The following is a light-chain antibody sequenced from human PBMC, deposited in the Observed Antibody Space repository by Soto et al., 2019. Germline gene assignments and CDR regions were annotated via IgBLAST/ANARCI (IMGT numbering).Light chain of an antibody. V-gene: IGLV4-69*01. CDR2: LNSDGSH. J-gene: IGLJ2*01. Sequence: QSVLSQSPSASASLGASVKLTCTLSSGHNSYAIAWHQQQPEKGPRYLMKLNSDGSHTKGDGIPDRFSGSSSGAERYLTISSLQSEDEADYYCQTWGTGPVVFGGGTKLTVL. CDR3: QTWGTGPVV. CDR1: SGHNSYA.